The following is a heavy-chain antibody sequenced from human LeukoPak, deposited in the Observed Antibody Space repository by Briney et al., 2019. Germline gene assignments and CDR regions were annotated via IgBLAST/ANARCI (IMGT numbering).Heavy chain of an antibody. CDR3: ARDRVVGATVIDY. V-gene: IGHV1-2*02. CDR1: GYTFTGYY. Sequence: GASGKVSCTASGYTFTGYYIHWVRQAPGQGLGWMGWINPNSGGTNYAQKFQGRVTMTRDTSISTAYMELSRLRSDDTAVYYCARDRVVGATVIDYWGQGTLVSVSS. J-gene: IGHJ4*02. CDR2: INPNSGGT. D-gene: IGHD1-26*01.